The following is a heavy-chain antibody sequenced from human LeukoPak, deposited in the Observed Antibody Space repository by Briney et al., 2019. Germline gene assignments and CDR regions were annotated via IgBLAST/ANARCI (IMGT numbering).Heavy chain of an antibody. J-gene: IGHJ4*02. CDR1: GGSFSGYY. CDR2: INHSGST. D-gene: IGHD5-12*01. CDR3: ARGPLYSGYDYGFDY. V-gene: IGHV4-34*01. Sequence: SETLSLTCAVYGGSFSGYYWSWIRQPPGRGLEWIGEINHSGSTNYNPSLKSRVTISVDTSKNQFSLKLSSVTAVDTAVYYCARGPLYSGYDYGFDYWGQGTLVTVSS.